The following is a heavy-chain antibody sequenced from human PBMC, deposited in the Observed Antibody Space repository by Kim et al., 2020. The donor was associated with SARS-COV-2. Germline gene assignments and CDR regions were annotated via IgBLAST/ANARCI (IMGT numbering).Heavy chain of an antibody. CDR3: SKAKTGTSYSSSDY. CDR2: ISGGDGTT. J-gene: IGHJ4*02. V-gene: IGHV3-23*01. CDR1: GFTFNNYA. D-gene: IGHD6-6*01. Sequence: GGSLRLSCAASGFTFNNYAMSWVRQAPGKGLEWVSTISGGDGTTYYAGSVKGRFTISRDNSKNTMNLQMNILRAEDTAIDHCSKAKTGTSYSSSDYSGQG.